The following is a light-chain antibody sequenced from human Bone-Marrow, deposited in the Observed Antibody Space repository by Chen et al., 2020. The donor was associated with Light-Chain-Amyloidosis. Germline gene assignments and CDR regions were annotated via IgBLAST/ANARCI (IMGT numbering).Light chain of an antibody. CDR2: DDN. J-gene: IGLJ2*01. Sequence: SYVLTQPPSVSVAPGQTARITCGENNIGSTNVHWYQQGPGQAPVVVVYDDNDRPSGIPERFSGSNSGNTATRTLSRVEAGDEADYYCQVWDNTRDAVVFGGGTKLTVL. CDR1: NIGSTN. V-gene: IGLV3-21*02. CDR3: QVWDNTRDAVV.